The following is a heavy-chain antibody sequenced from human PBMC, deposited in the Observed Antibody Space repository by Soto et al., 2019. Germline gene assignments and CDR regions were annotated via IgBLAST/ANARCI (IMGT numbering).Heavy chain of an antibody. CDR3: ARGHCSGGSCHNWFDP. CDR1: GYNFATYW. V-gene: IGHV5-51*01. J-gene: IGHJ5*02. CDR2: IYPGDSDT. Sequence: GESLKISCKGSGYNFATYWIGWVRQMPGKGLEWIGIIYPGDSDTTYSPSFQGQVTISADKSISTAYLRWSSLKASDTAMYFCARGHCSGGSCHNWFDPWGQGTLVTVSS. D-gene: IGHD2-15*01.